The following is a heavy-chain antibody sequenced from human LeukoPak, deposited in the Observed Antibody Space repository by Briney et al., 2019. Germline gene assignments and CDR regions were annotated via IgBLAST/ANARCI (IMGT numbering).Heavy chain of an antibody. J-gene: IGHJ3*02. CDR3: ARITDRTIFGEIMHGFDI. CDR1: GGSIKTGGYP. D-gene: IGHD3-3*01. Sequence: SQTLSLTCTVSGGSIKTGGYPWTWIRQPAGKGLEWIGRIYISGNTDQNPSLKSRVTVSMDSSKNQFSLKLSSVTAADTAVYYCARITDRTIFGEIMHGFDIWGQGTPVTVSS. CDR2: IYISGNT. V-gene: IGHV4-61*02.